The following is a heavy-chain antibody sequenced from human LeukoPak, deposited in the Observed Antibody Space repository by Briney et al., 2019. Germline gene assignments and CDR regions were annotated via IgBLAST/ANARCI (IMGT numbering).Heavy chain of an antibody. J-gene: IGHJ4*02. CDR2: IIPIFGTA. Sequence: ASVKVSCKASGGTFISYAISWVRQAPGQGLEWMGGIIPIFGTANYAQKFQGRVTITADESTSTAYMELSSLRSEDTAVYYCARPHCTNGVCYEFDYWGQGTLVTVSS. V-gene: IGHV1-69*13. D-gene: IGHD2-8*01. CDR1: GGTFISYA. CDR3: ARPHCTNGVCYEFDY.